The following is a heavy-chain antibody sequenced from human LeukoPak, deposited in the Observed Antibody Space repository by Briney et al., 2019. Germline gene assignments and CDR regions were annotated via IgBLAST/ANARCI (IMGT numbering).Heavy chain of an antibody. CDR2: IYYSGST. CDR3: ARVYYDFWSGNYYYYYYMDV. J-gene: IGHJ6*03. V-gene: IGHV4-59*01. CDR1: GGSISSYY. Sequence: PSETLSLTCTVSGGSISSYYWSLIRQPPGKGLEWIGYIYYSGSTNYNPSLKSRVTISVDTSKNQFSLRLSSVTAADTAVYYCARVYYDFWSGNYYYYYYMDVWGKGTTVTVSS. D-gene: IGHD3-3*01.